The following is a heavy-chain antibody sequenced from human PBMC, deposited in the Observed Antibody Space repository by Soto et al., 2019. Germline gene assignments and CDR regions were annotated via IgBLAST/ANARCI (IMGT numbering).Heavy chain of an antibody. CDR3: ATAGNYRFDN. D-gene: IGHD1-1*01. CDR1: EFNIITSW. CDR2: INPDGRTI. V-gene: IGHV3-74*01. J-gene: IGHJ4*02. Sequence: GEPLRLSYTASEFNIITSWMHWVRQAPGEGLVWVSRINPDGRTINYADSVKGRFTISRDNAKNTLYLQMNILRVEDTAVYFCATAGNYRFDNWGLGTLVTGFS.